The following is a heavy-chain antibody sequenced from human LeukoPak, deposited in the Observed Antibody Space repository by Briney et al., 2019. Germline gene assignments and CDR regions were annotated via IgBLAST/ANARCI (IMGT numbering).Heavy chain of an antibody. J-gene: IGHJ4*02. D-gene: IGHD2-15*01. V-gene: IGHV1-69*06. CDR1: EGPFNSYA. Sequence: GASVKVSCKASEGPFNSYAISWVRQAPGQGLEWMGGVIALFGTTSYAQKFQGRITITADKSTTTVYMEMSGLRPEDTAMYYCARAPRSVVVVAASPHLDYWGQGTLVTVSS. CDR3: ARAPRSVVVVAASPHLDY. CDR2: VIALFGTT.